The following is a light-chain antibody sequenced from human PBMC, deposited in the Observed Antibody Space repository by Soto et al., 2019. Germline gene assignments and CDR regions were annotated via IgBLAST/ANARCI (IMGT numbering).Light chain of an antibody. CDR3: QQNFSHVIT. J-gene: IGKJ4*01. Sequence: DIQMTQSPASLSASVGDKVTITFRASQSISTYLNWHQQIPGRAPKVLIYSASTLQSGVPSRFSGSGSGTHFTLTINSLQPEDFATYYCQQNFSHVITFGGGTKVE. V-gene: IGKV1-39*01. CDR2: SAS. CDR1: QSISTY.